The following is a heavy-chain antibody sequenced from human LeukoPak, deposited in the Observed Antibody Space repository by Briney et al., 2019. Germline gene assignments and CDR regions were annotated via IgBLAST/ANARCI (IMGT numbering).Heavy chain of an antibody. V-gene: IGHV4-34*01. D-gene: IGHD2/OR15-2a*01. J-gene: IGHJ6*03. CDR2: INHSGST. CDR3: ARGVLSLRYYYYYMDA. Sequence: SETLSLTCAVYGGSFSGYYWSWIRQPPGKGLEWIGEINHSGSTNYNPSLKSRVTISVDTSKNQFSLKLSSVTAADTAVYYCARGVLSLRYYYYYMDAWGKGTTVTVSS. CDR1: GGSFSGYY.